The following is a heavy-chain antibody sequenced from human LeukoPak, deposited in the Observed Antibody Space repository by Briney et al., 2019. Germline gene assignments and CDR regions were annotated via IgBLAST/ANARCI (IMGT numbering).Heavy chain of an antibody. CDR1: GFTFSSYS. J-gene: IGHJ3*02. CDR2: ISSSSSYI. CDR3: ARDLLPYMVRGVIIGAFDI. Sequence: GSLRLSCAASGFTFSSYSMNWVRQAPGEGLERVSSISSSSSYIYYADSVKGRFTISRDNAKNSLYLQMNSLRAEDTAVYYCARDLLPYMVRGVIIGAFDIWGQGTMVTVSS. V-gene: IGHV3-21*01. D-gene: IGHD3-10*01.